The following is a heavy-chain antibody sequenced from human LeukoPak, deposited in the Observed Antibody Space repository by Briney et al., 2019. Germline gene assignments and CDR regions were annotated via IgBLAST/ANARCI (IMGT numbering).Heavy chain of an antibody. CDR1: GYSISSGYY. CDR2: IYYSGST. Sequence: SETLSLTCTVSGYSISSGYYWGWIRQPPGKGLEWIGSIYYSGSTYYNPSLKSRVTISVDTSKNQFSLKLSSVTAADTAVYYCARDPRGYDSSGYYWYYWGQGTLVTVSS. V-gene: IGHV4-38-2*02. J-gene: IGHJ4*02. CDR3: ARDPRGYDSSGYYWYY. D-gene: IGHD3-22*01.